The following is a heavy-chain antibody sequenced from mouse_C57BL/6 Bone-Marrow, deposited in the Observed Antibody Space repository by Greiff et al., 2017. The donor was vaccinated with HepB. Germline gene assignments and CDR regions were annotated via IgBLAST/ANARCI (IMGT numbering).Heavy chain of an antibody. D-gene: IGHD1-1*01. Sequence: QVQLQQPGAELVRPGSSVKLSCKASGYTFTSYWMHWVKQRPIQGLEWIGNIDPSDSETHYNQKFKDKATLTVDKSSSTAYMQLSSLTSEDSAVYYCARDYYGLSYGGDYWGQGTTLTVSS. CDR3: ARDYYGLSYGGDY. CDR1: GYTFTSYW. CDR2: IDPSDSET. J-gene: IGHJ2*01. V-gene: IGHV1-52*01.